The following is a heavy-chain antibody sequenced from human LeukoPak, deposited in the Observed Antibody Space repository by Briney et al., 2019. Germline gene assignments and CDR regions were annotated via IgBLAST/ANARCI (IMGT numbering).Heavy chain of an antibody. CDR3: ARDVGARIEGY. J-gene: IGHJ4*02. CDR1: GGSISSSNW. V-gene: IGHV4-4*02. Sequence: PSGTLSLTCAVSGGSISSSNWWSWVRQPPGKGLEWIGKIYHSGSTIYNPSLKSRLTISVDKSKNQFSLKLSSVTAADTAMYYCARDVGARIEGYWGQGTLVTVSS. CDR2: IYHSGST. D-gene: IGHD1-26*01.